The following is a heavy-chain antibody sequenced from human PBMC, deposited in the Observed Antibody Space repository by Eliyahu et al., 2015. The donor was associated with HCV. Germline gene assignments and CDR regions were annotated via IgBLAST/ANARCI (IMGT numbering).Heavy chain of an antibody. CDR2: IYTSGST. Sequence: QVQLQESGPGLVKPSQTLSLTCTVSGGSISSGSYYWSWIRQPAGKGLEWIGRIYTSGSTNYNSSLKSRVTISVDTSKNQFSLKLSSVTAADTAVYYCARGGGSYSGFDYWGQGTLVTVSS. V-gene: IGHV4-61*02. J-gene: IGHJ4*02. D-gene: IGHD1-26*01. CDR1: GGSISSGSYY. CDR3: ARGGGSYSGFDY.